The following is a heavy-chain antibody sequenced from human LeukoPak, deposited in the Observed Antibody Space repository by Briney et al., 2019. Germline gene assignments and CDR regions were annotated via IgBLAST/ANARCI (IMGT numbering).Heavy chain of an antibody. J-gene: IGHJ4*02. CDR1: GYTFTGYY. D-gene: IGHD3-22*01. CDR2: INPNSGGT. CDR3: ARTYYYDSSGYYGFDY. Sequence: ASVKVSCKASGYTFTGYYMHWVRQAPGQGLEWMGWINPNSGGTNYAQRFQGRVTMTRDTSISTAYMELSRLRSDDTAVYYCARTYYYDSSGYYGFDYWGLGTLVTVSS. V-gene: IGHV1-2*02.